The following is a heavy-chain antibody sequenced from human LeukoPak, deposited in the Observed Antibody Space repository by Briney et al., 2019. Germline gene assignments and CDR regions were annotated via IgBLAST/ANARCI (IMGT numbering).Heavy chain of an antibody. CDR3: ARHGGQWLASAFDY. J-gene: IGHJ4*02. Sequence: GESLKISCKGSGYSFTSYCIVYLRQMPGKNLQWMGIIYPGGSDTRYSPSFQGQVTISAAKSISTAYLQWSSLKASDTAMYYCARHGGQWLASAFDYWGQGTLVTVSS. CDR2: IYPGGSDT. V-gene: IGHV5-51*01. CDR1: GYSFTSYC. D-gene: IGHD6-19*01.